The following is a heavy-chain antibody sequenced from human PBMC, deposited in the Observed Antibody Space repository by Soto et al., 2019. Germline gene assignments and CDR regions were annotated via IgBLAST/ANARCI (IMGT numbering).Heavy chain of an antibody. CDR2: IFYTGST. Sequence: TLSLTCSVSGGTINSGDYFWSWIRQPPGNGLEWIGSIFYTGSTYYSPSLKSRASMSMDTSKNLFSLRLRSLTAADTDVHYCARDCAVYASSVNYYYAMDVWGKGTTLTVSS. V-gene: IGHV4-30-4*01. D-gene: IGHD2-8*01. CDR3: ARDCAVYASSVNYYYAMDV. CDR1: GGTINSGDYF. J-gene: IGHJ6*04.